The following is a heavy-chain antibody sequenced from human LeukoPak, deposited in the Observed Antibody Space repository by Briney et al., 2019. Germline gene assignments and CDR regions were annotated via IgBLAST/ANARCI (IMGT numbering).Heavy chain of an antibody. Sequence: PSETLSLTCTVSGGSISSSSCYWGWIRQPPGKGLEWIGSIYYSGSTYYNPSLKSRVTISVDTSKNQFSLKLSSVTAADTAVYYCARTGVAVADFDYWGQGTLVTVSS. J-gene: IGHJ4*02. CDR1: GGSISSSSCY. CDR2: IYYSGST. CDR3: ARTGVAVADFDY. D-gene: IGHD6-19*01. V-gene: IGHV4-39*07.